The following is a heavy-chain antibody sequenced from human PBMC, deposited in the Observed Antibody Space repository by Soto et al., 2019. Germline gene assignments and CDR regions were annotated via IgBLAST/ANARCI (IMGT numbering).Heavy chain of an antibody. CDR3: AKEPTYYDFWSGYYTGTNYFDY. D-gene: IGHD3-3*01. J-gene: IGHJ4*02. Sequence: GGSLRLSCAASGFTVSSYAMSGVRQAPGKGLEWVAAISGSGGSTYYADSVKGRFTISRDNSKNTLYLQMNSLRAEDTAVYYCAKEPTYYDFWSGYYTGTNYFDYWGQGTLVTVSS. CDR2: ISGSGGST. CDR1: GFTVSSYA. V-gene: IGHV3-23*01.